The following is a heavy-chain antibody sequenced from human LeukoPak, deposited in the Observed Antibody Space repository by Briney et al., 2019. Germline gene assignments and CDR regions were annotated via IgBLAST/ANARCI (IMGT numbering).Heavy chain of an antibody. CDR1: GFTFSSYA. CDR2: ISGSGGST. CDR3: AKAPGYCSGGTCYDD. D-gene: IGHD2-15*01. Sequence: GGSLRLSCAASGFTFSSYAMSWVPQAPGKGLEWVSVISGSGGSTYNADSVKGRFTISRDNSKNKLYLQMKSLRADDTAVYYCAKAPGYCSGGTCYDDWGQGSLVTVSS. V-gene: IGHV3-23*01. J-gene: IGHJ4*02.